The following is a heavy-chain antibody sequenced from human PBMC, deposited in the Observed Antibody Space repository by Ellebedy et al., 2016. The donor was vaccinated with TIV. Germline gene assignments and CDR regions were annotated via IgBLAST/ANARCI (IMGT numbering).Heavy chain of an antibody. J-gene: IGHJ3*02. Sequence: SETLSLTCTVSGGSIISYYWSWIRQPPGKGLEWLGYIAYSGSTTYNPSLKSRVAISIDTSKKQFSLKLSSVTAADTAVYYCARQGDRLAFDIWGQGTMVTVSS. CDR1: GGSIISYY. CDR3: ARQGDRLAFDI. CDR2: IAYSGST. V-gene: IGHV4-59*08. D-gene: IGHD2-21*01.